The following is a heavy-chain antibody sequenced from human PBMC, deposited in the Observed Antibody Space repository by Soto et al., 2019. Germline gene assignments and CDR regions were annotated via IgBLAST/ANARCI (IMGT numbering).Heavy chain of an antibody. V-gene: IGHV1-18*01. D-gene: IGHD3-22*01. Sequence: ASVKVSCKASGYTFTSYGISWVRQAPGQGLEWMGWISAYNGNTNYAQKLQGRVTMTTDTSTSTAYMELRSLRSDDTAVYYCARDLRVTMIVVVIMLPRTPSAFHFWCPGPMRTGS. CDR2: ISAYNGNT. CDR3: ARDLRVTMIVVVIMLPRTPSAFHF. J-gene: IGHJ3*01. CDR1: GYTFTSYG.